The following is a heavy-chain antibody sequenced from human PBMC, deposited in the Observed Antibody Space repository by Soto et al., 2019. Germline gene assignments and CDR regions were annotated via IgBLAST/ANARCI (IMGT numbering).Heavy chain of an antibody. CDR2: IYSSGST. CDR3: ARFFFFQAEDGIRDVRSVSAFLLNRSSDL. V-gene: IGHV4-39*01. Sequence: GKWLEWIGSIYSSGSTYYNPSLKSRVTISVDTSKNHFSLKLSSVTAADTAVYYCARFFFFQAEDGIRDVRSVSAFLLNRSSDL. J-gene: IGHJ2*01. D-gene: IGHD3-10*02.